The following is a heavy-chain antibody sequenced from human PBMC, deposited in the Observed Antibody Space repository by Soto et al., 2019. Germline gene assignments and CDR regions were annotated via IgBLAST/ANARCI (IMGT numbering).Heavy chain of an antibody. CDR3: VRTSLGVAAATQDDY. CDR2: INSDGSST. Sequence: EVPLVESGGGLVQPGESLRLSCAASGFTFSSYWMYWVLQAPGKGLLWVSRINSDGSSTSYAGSVKGRFTISRDNAKNTLYLQMNSLRAEDTAVYDCVRTSLGVAAATQDDYWGQGTMVTVS. D-gene: IGHD2-15*01. CDR1: GFTFSSYW. J-gene: IGHJ4*02. V-gene: IGHV3-74*01.